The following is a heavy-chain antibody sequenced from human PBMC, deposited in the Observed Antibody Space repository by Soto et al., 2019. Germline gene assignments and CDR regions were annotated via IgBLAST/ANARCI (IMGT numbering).Heavy chain of an antibody. CDR1: GFTFSSYG. CDR3: AKDAQSAEPLYAFEI. Sequence: GGSLRLSCAASGFTFSSYGMHWVRQAPGKGLEWVAVISYDGSNKYYADSVKGRFTISRDNSKNTLYLQMNSLRAEDTAVYYCAKDAQSAEPLYAFEIWGQGTLVTVSS. J-gene: IGHJ3*02. CDR2: ISYDGSNK. V-gene: IGHV3-30*18.